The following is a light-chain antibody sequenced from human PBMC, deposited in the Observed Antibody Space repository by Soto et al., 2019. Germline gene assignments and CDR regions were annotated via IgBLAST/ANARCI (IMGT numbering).Light chain of an antibody. CDR1: QTISRY. CDR2: ATS. Sequence: PYSLSAYVGDRVTITCRASQTISRYVNWYQQKPGKAPELLIYATSTLQNGVPSRFSGSGFGTDFTLSISSLQPEDSASYFCQQTDDFPLTFGGGTKVDI. V-gene: IGKV1-39*01. J-gene: IGKJ4*01. CDR3: QQTDDFPLT.